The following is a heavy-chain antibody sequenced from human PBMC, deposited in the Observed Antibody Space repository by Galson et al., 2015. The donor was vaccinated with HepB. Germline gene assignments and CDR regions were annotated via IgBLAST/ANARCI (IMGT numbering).Heavy chain of an antibody. CDR1: GYTFTGYY. CDR3: ARGWSVLRYFDWLTADDAFDI. CDR2: TNPNSGGT. D-gene: IGHD3-9*01. J-gene: IGHJ3*02. V-gene: IGHV1-2*04. Sequence: SVKVSCKASGYTFTGYYMHWVRQAPGQGLEWMGWTNPNSGGTNYAQKFQGWVTMTRDTSISTAYMELSRLRSDDTAVYYCARGWSVLRYFDWLTADDAFDIWGQGTMVTVSS.